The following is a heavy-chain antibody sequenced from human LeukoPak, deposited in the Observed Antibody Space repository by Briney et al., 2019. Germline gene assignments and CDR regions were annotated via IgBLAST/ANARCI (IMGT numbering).Heavy chain of an antibody. CDR2: ISSSSYI. V-gene: IGHV3-21*01. D-gene: IGHD2-15*01. CDR3: ARALGYCSGGSCYPVAFGYAFDI. Sequence: PGGSLRLSCAASGFTFSSYSMNWVRQAPGEGLEWVSSISSSSYIYFADSVKGRFTISRDNAKNSLYLQMNSLRAEDTAVYYCARALGYCSGGSCYPVAFGYAFDIWGQGTMVTVSS. J-gene: IGHJ3*02. CDR1: GFTFSSYS.